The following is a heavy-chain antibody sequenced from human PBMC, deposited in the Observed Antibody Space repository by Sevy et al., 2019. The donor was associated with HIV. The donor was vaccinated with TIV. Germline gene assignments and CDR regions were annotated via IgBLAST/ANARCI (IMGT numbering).Heavy chain of an antibody. D-gene: IGHD3-22*01. V-gene: IGHV3-33*01. CDR2: IWYDGSNN. CDR1: GFTFSSYG. Sequence: GGSLRLSCAASGFTFSSYGMHWVRQAPGKGLEWVAVIWYDGSNNYYADSVKGRFTISRDNSKNTLYLQMNSLRAEDTAVYYCAMNYYDSSGSSFFFDYWGQGTLVTVSS. J-gene: IGHJ4*02. CDR3: AMNYYDSSGSSFFFDY.